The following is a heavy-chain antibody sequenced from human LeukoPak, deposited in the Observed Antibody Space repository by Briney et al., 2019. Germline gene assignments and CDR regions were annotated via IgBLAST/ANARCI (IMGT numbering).Heavy chain of an antibody. V-gene: IGHV3-30*04. J-gene: IGHJ6*02. CDR3: ARVRDYCDYIRNYYCYGMDG. CDR1: GFTFSSYA. CDR2: IYSDGSNT. D-gene: IGHD4-17*01. Sequence: GSSLRLSCAASGFTFSSYAMHWVRQAPGKGLEWVAVIYSDGSNTNYADSVKGRFTISRDNSKNTLYLQMNSLRAEDTAVYYCARVRDYCDYIRNYYCYGMDGWGQGTTVTVSS.